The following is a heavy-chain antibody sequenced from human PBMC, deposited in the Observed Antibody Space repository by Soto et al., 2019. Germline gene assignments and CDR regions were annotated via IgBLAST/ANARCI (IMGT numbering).Heavy chain of an antibody. CDR1: GFTLRSYA. CDR3: SKVGDAVGGFFDF. J-gene: IGHJ5*01. D-gene: IGHD2-15*01. CDR2: VSFDGSHK. Sequence: QVQLVQSGGGVVQPGGSLRLSCAASGFTLRSYAIHWVRQAPGKGLEWVADVSFDGSHKTYAVPVRGRFTLSRDNSKKTGYLQMNSLRAEDKAVYLCSKVGDAVGGFFDFWGQGTQGAVSS. V-gene: IGHV3-30*18.